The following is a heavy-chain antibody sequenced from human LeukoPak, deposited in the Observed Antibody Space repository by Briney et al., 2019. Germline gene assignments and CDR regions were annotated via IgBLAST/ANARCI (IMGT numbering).Heavy chain of an antibody. D-gene: IGHD1-14*01. CDR3: AIDVPEFPVQIDY. Sequence: GGSLRLSCAASGFTFSSYSMNWVRQAPGKGLEWVSSISSSSSYIYYADSVKGRFTISRDNAKNSLYLQMNSLRAEDTAVYYCAIDVPEFPVQIDYWGQGILVTVSS. CDR1: GFTFSSYS. J-gene: IGHJ4*02. CDR2: ISSSSSYI. V-gene: IGHV3-21*03.